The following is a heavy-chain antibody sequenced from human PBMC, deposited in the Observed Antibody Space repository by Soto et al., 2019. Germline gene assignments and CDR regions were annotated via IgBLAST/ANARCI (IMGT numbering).Heavy chain of an antibody. D-gene: IGHD6-13*01. V-gene: IGHV4-59*01. CDR3: ARDKSSTLDSSSWYRIEAFDS. CDR2: IYYSGST. CDR1: GGSISSYY. J-gene: IGHJ3*02. Sequence: SETLSLTCTVSGGSISSYYWSWIRQPPGKGLEWIGYIYYSGSTNYNPSLKSRVTISVDTSKNQFSLKLSSVTAADTAVYYCARDKSSTLDSSSWYRIEAFDSSGQGTRVTVSS.